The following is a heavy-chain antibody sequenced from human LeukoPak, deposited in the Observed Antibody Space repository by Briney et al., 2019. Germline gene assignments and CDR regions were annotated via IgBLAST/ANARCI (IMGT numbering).Heavy chain of an antibody. J-gene: IGHJ4*02. V-gene: IGHV7-4-1*02. CDR1: GFTFTSSA. CDR2: INTNTGNP. CDR3: AFISSGWSILY. D-gene: IGHD6-19*01. Sequence: GSVKVSCKASGFTFTSSAMQWVRQAPGQGLEWMGWINTNTGNPTYAQGFTGRFVFSLDTSVSTAYLQISSLKAEDTAVYYCAFISSGWSILYWGQGTLVTVSS.